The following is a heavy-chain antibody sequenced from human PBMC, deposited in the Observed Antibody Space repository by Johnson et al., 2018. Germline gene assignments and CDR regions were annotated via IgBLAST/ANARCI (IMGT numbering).Heavy chain of an antibody. CDR1: GFTFDDYA. CDR2: ISWNSGSI. J-gene: IGHJ3*02. V-gene: IGHV3-9*01. Sequence: VQLVESGGGLVQPGRSLRLSCAASGFTFDDYAMHWVRQAPGKGLEWVSGISWNSGSIGYADSVKGRFTISRDNAKNSLYLQMNSLRAEDTAVYYGARDRAFDIWGQGTMVTVSS. CDR3: ARDRAFDI.